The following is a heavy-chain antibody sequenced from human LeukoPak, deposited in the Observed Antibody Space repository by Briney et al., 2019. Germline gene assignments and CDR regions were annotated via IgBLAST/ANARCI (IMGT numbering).Heavy chain of an antibody. CDR2: IYYSGGT. V-gene: IGHV4-61*01. J-gene: IGHJ3*02. CDR3: ARVYEALDAFDI. D-gene: IGHD2-2*02. Sequence: PSETLSLTCTVSGGSVSSGSYYWSWIRQPPGKGLEWIGYIYYSGGTNNNPSLKSRVTISVDTSKNQFSLKLSSVTAADTAVYYCARVYEALDAFDIWGQGTMVTVSS. CDR1: GGSVSSGSYY.